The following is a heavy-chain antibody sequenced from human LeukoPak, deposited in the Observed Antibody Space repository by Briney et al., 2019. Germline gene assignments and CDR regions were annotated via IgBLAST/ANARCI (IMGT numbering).Heavy chain of an antibody. CDR2: IYCSGST. D-gene: IGHD4-17*01. CDR1: GGSVSSGSYY. V-gene: IGHV4-61*01. Sequence: PSETLSLTCTVSGGSVSSGSYYWSWIRQPPGKGLEWIGYIYCSGSTNYNPSLKSRVTISVDTSKNQFSLKLSSVTAADTAVYYCARGGSMTTVTTWGLAHGVFDYWGQGTLVTVSS. CDR3: ARGGSMTTVTTWGLAHGVFDY. J-gene: IGHJ4*02.